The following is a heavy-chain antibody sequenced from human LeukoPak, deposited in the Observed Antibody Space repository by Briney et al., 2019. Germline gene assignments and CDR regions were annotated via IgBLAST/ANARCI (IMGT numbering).Heavy chain of an antibody. Sequence: TSETLSLTCAVSGYSISSGYYWGWIRQPPGKGLEWIGSIYYSGSTYYNPSLKSRVTISVDTSKNQFSLKLSSVTAADTAVYYCARRGIGSSWYSADYWGQGTLVTVSS. J-gene: IGHJ4*02. D-gene: IGHD6-13*01. CDR3: ARRGIGSSWYSADY. V-gene: IGHV4-38-2*01. CDR1: GYSISSGYY. CDR2: IYYSGST.